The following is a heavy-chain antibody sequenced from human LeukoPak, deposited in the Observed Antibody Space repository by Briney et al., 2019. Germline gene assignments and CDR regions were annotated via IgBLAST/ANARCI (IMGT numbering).Heavy chain of an antibody. D-gene: IGHD3-22*01. CDR2: ISGSGGST. V-gene: IGHV3-23*01. J-gene: IGHJ6*03. CDR3: AKRSGDSSGYYYSYYYYYMDV. Sequence: PGGSLRLSCSASGFTFKNYALSWVRQAPGKGLEWVSDISGSGGSTCYADSVKGRFTISRDNSKNTLYLQLNSLRVEDTAVYYCAKRSGDSSGYYYSYYYYYMDVRGKGTTVTVSS. CDR1: GFTFKNYA.